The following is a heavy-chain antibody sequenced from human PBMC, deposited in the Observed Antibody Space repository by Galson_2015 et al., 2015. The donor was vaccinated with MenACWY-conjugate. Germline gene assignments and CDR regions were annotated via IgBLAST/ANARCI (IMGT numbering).Heavy chain of an antibody. Sequence: SLRLSCEASGFTFSSYWMHWVRQVPGQGLVWVSCLSTYGSGTTYAHSVRGPFTISTDTSKGSLYLHPNSLRAEDTAVCYCAIDRSRSGGGMDFWGQGTPVTVSS. CDR2: LSTYGSGT. CDR1: GFTFSSYW. V-gene: IGHV3-74*01. D-gene: IGHD4-23*01. CDR3: AIDRSRSGGGMDF. J-gene: IGHJ6*02.